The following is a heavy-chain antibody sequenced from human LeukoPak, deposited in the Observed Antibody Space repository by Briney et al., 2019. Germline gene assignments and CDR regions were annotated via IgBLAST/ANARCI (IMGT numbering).Heavy chain of an antibody. Sequence: GGSLRLSCAASGFTFSGSAMHWVRQASGKGLEWVGRIRSKANSYATAYAASVKGRFTISRDDSKNTAYLQMNSLKTEDTAVYYCAKDRSHGSGSYLDWFDPWGQGTLVTVSS. V-gene: IGHV3-73*01. D-gene: IGHD3-10*01. J-gene: IGHJ5*02. CDR2: IRSKANSYAT. CDR1: GFTFSGSA. CDR3: AKDRSHGSGSYLDWFDP.